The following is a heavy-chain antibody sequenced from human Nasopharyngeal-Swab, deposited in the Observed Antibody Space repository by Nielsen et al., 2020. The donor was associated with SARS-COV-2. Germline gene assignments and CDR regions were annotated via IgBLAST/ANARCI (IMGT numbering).Heavy chain of an antibody. CDR2: ISYDESNK. J-gene: IGHJ4*02. V-gene: IGHV3-30-3*01. Sequence: GGSLRLSCAASGFTFSSYAMHWVRQAPGKGLEWVAVISYDESNKYYAGSVKGRFTISRDNSKNTLYLQMNSLRAEDTAVYYCARDLDLYCGGDCSTWGGLDYWGQGTLVTVSS. CDR3: ARDLDLYCGGDCSTWGGLDY. D-gene: IGHD2-21*02. CDR1: GFTFSSYA.